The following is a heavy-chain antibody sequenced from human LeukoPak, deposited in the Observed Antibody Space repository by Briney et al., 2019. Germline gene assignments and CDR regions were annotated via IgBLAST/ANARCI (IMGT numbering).Heavy chain of an antibody. CDR3: AGPGIAAAGTTEQYAFDI. CDR1: GFTFSSYA. J-gene: IGHJ3*02. D-gene: IGHD6-13*01. CDR2: ISYDGSNK. V-gene: IGHV3-30-3*01. Sequence: GGSLRLSCAASGFTFSSYAMHWVRQAPGKGLEWVAVISYDGSNKYYADSVKGRFTISRDNSKNTLYLQMNSLRAEDTAVYYCAGPGIAAAGTTEQYAFDIWGQGTMVTVSS.